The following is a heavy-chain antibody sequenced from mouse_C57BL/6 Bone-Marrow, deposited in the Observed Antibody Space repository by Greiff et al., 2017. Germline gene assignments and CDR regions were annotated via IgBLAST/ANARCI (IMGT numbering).Heavy chain of an antibody. Sequence: EVKVVESGGGLVQPGGSLKLSCAASGFTFRDYYMYWVRQTPEKRLEWVAYISNGGGSTYYPDTVKGRFTISRDNAKNTLYLQMSRLKSEDTAMYYCAGYGSSPYAMDYWGQGTSVTVSS. CDR3: AGYGSSPYAMDY. D-gene: IGHD1-1*01. CDR1: GFTFRDYY. CDR2: ISNGGGST. J-gene: IGHJ4*01. V-gene: IGHV5-12*01.